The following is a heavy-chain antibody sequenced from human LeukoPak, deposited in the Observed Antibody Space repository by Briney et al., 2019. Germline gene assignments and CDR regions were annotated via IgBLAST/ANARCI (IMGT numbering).Heavy chain of an antibody. Sequence: TSETLSLTCAVYVGSFSGYYWSWMRQPPGRGLEWMGEINHSGSTNYNTSLQSRVTISVDTTKNQFSLKLSSVTAADTAVYYCGRRANWAAFDIWGQGTMVTVSS. CDR1: VGSFSGYY. J-gene: IGHJ3*02. CDR3: GRRANWAAFDI. CDR2: INHSGST. V-gene: IGHV4-34*01. D-gene: IGHD7-27*01.